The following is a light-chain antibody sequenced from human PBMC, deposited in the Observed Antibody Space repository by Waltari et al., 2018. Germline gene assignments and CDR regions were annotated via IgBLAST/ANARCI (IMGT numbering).Light chain of an antibody. J-gene: IGKJ1*01. Sequence: DIVMTQSPDPLAVSLGERATINCKSSQSVLFSSNNKNYLAWYQQKPGQPPKLLIYWASTREPGVPDRFSGSGSGTDFTLTINSLQAEDVAVYYCQQYYTTPRTFGQG. CDR2: WAS. CDR1: QSVLFSSNNKNY. V-gene: IGKV4-1*01. CDR3: QQYYTTPRT.